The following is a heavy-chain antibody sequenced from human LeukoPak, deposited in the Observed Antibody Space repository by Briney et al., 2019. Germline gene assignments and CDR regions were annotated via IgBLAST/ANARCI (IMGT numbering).Heavy chain of an antibody. CDR3: ARTYCSSNRCFDY. D-gene: IGHD2-2*01. Sequence: PSETLSLTCTVSGVSLSSGGYHWSWVRQHPGTGLEWLGYIYYSGGTYYNPSLKSRVTISVDTSKNQFSLKLSSVTAADTAVYYCARTYCSSNRCFDYWGQGTLATVSS. CDR1: GVSLSSGGYH. J-gene: IGHJ4*02. V-gene: IGHV4-31*03. CDR2: IYYSGGT.